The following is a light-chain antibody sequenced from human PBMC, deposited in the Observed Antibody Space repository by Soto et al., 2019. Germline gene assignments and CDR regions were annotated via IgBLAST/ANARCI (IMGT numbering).Light chain of an antibody. CDR3: QHMRT. CDR2: KAS. J-gene: IGKJ1*01. CDR1: QTISSW. V-gene: IGKV1-5*03. Sequence: DIQMTQSPSTLSGSLGDRVTITCRASQTISSWLAWYQQKPGKAPRLLIYKASTLKSGVPSRFSGSGFGTEFSLTISSLQPDDFGSYYCQHMRTFGQGTKVDIK.